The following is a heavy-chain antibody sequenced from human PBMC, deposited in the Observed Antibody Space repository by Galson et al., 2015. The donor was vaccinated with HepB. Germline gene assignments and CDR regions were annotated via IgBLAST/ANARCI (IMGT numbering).Heavy chain of an antibody. J-gene: IGHJ3*01. V-gene: IGHV4-59*01. CDR3: ARGWGEQWLVWLSGTFDV. D-gene: IGHD6-19*01. Sequence: ETVSLPCTVCGGSFSRSYWIWMRHPRGKGREWVGAIFYNGNTNYNPSLQSRVPISVDPSKNQFSLKLTSVTAADTAVYYCARGWGEQWLVWLSGTFDVWGQGTMITVSS. CDR2: IFYNGNT. CDR1: GGSFSRSY.